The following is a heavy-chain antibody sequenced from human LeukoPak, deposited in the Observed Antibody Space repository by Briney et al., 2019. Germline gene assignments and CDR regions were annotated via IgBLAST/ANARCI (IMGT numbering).Heavy chain of an antibody. CDR1: GYTFTGYY. Sequence: ASVTVSCRASGYTFTGYYMHWVRQAPGQGLEWMGWINTNTGNPTYAQGFTGRFVFSLDTSVSTAYLRISSLEAEDTAVYYCAREGGGWLFIYWGQGTLVTVSS. D-gene: IGHD6-19*01. V-gene: IGHV7-4-1*02. CDR2: INTNTGNP. J-gene: IGHJ4*02. CDR3: AREGGGWLFIY.